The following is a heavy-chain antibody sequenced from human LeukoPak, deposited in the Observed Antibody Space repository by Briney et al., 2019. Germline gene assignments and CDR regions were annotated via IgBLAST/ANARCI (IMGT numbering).Heavy chain of an antibody. D-gene: IGHD3-22*01. CDR1: GYAFTSYY. J-gene: IGHJ4*02. CDR2: INPSGGST. V-gene: IGHV1-46*01. Sequence: ASVKVSCKASGYAFTSYYMHWVRQAPGQGLEWMGIINPSGGSTSYAQKFQGRVTMTRDMSTSTVYMELSSLRSEDTAVYYCARDFLSAYYYDSSGYWAFDYWGQGTLVTVSS. CDR3: ARDFLSAYYYDSSGYWAFDY.